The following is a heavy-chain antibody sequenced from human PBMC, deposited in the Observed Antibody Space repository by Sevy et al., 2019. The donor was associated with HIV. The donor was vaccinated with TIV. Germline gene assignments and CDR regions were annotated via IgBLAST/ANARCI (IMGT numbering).Heavy chain of an antibody. Sequence: GGSLRLSCAASGFTFSSYWMSWVRQAPGKGLEWVANKKKHGSEKYYVDSVKGGLGIPRDNAKKSPYLQMNSLRAEDTSVYYCASDYSTGYYFGWGQGTLVTVSS. J-gene: IGHJ4*02. D-gene: IGHD3-22*01. CDR3: ASDYSTGYYFG. V-gene: IGHV3-7*03. CDR2: KKKHGSEK. CDR1: GFTFSSYW.